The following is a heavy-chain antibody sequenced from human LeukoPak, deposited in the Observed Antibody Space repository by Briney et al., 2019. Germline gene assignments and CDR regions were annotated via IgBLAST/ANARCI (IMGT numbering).Heavy chain of an antibody. Sequence: ASVKVSCKTSGYTFTGYYIHWVRQAPGQGLEWMGWINPNNGGTNYGQKFEGRVTMTRGTSISTAYMELSRLRSEDTAVYYCARDLFGYSSGLYRSYYYYYMDVWGKGTTVTVSS. V-gene: IGHV1-2*02. CDR2: INPNNGGT. CDR3: ARDLFGYSSGLYRSYYYYYMDV. J-gene: IGHJ6*03. CDR1: GYTFTGYY. D-gene: IGHD6-19*01.